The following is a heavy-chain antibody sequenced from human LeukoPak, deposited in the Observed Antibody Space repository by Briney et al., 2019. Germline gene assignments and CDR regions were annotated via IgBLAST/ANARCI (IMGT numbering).Heavy chain of an antibody. CDR3: ARAGITFGGVIAHDASDI. J-gene: IGHJ3*02. Sequence: ASVKVSCKASGYTFTGYYMHWVRQAPGQGLEWMGWINPNSGGTNYAQKFQGRVTMTRDTSISTAYMELSRLRSDDTAVYYCARAGITFGGVIAHDASDIWGQGTMVTVSS. D-gene: IGHD3-16*02. CDR1: GYTFTGYY. V-gene: IGHV1-2*02. CDR2: INPNSGGT.